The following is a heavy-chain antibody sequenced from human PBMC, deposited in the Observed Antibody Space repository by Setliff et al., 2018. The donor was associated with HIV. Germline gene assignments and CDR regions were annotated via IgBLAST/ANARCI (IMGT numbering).Heavy chain of an antibody. J-gene: IGHJ6*03. V-gene: IGHV1-2*02. CDR1: GYTFTNYY. D-gene: IGHD3-3*01. CDR3: TRSVLQFFGVVSATMNMPGYYHYYYMDV. CDR2: INPNSGGT. Sequence: ASVKVSCKASGYTFTNYYMHWVRQAPGQGLEWMGWINPNSGGTNYAQKFQGRVTMTRDTSISTAYMELSRLRSDDTAVYYCTRSVLQFFGVVSATMNMPGYYHYYYMDVWGKGSTVTVSS.